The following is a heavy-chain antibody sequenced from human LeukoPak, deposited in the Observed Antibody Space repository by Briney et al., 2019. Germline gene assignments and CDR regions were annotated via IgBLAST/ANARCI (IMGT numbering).Heavy chain of an antibody. J-gene: IGHJ5*02. CDR1: GFTFSSYW. Sequence: GGSLRLSCAASGFTFSSYWMHWVRQAPGKGLVWVSRINTDGSSTSYADSVKGRFTISRDNAKNTLYLQMNSLRAEDTAVYYCARDLIVVVKSNWSDPWGQGTLVTVSS. CDR3: ARDLIVVVKSNWSDP. V-gene: IGHV3-74*01. D-gene: IGHD3-22*01. CDR2: INTDGSST.